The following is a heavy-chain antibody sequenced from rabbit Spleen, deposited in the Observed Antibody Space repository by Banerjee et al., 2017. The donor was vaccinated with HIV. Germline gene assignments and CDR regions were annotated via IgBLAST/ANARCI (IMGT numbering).Heavy chain of an antibody. CDR3: ARSQTSGSGYNL. V-gene: IGHV1S40*01. Sequence: QSLEESGGDLVKPGASLTLTCTASGFSFGSAYFMCWVRQAPGKGLELIAYLGTGSGSAYYASWAKGRFTISKTSSTTVTLQMTSLTAADTATYFCARSQTSGSGYNLWGQGTLVTVS. CDR2: LGTGSGSA. CDR1: GFSFGSAYF. D-gene: IGHD1-1*01. J-gene: IGHJ6*01.